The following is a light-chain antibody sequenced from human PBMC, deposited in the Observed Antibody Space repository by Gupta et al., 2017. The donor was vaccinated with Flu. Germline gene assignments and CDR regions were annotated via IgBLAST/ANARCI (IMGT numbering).Light chain of an antibody. V-gene: IGKV1-39*01. CDR2: TVS. CDR1: QDISAF. CDR3: QQAYSPPPT. J-gene: IGKJ4*01. Sequence: QMTQSPSSLSASVGDTVTITCRASQDISAFLNWHQQKPGEAPSLLSFTVSGLPSGVPARFRGSGSGTDFTLTISSLPPEEFATYYCQQAYSPPPTFGGGTKVEI.